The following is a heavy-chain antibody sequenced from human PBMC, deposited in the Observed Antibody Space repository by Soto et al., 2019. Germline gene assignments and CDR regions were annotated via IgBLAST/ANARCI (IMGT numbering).Heavy chain of an antibody. CDR3: AQLGLMTFSHKHYFNP. D-gene: IGHD3-16*01. CDR1: GFNFDNYG. Sequence: PXGSLRLSCLASGFNFDNYGMSWVRQAPGGGLEWVSAIKNDGTSTYYAASVEDRFTISRDNSKNTLYLQLNSLRAEDTAVYYCAQLGLMTFSHKHYFNPWGRGTLVTVSS. J-gene: IGHJ5*02. V-gene: IGHV3-23*01. CDR2: IKNDGTST.